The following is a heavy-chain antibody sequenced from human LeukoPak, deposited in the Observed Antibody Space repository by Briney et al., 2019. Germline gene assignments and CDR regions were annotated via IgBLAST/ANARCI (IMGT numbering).Heavy chain of an antibody. V-gene: IGHV3-23*01. J-gene: IGHJ4*02. Sequence: GGSLSLSCAVSGFIFSSYGMSWVRQAPGMGLEWVSAIADGGETTYYADSVKGRFTISRDYSKNTLYLQMNSLRAEDTAVYYCARKAARTGGYDYWGQGSLVTVSS. CDR1: GFIFSSYG. D-gene: IGHD2-8*02. CDR3: ARKAARTGGYDY. CDR2: IADGGETT.